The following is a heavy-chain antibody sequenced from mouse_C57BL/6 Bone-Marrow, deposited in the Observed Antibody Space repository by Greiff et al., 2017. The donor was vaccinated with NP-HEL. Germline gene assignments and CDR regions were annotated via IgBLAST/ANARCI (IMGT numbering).Heavy chain of an antibody. CDR2: IYPRSGNT. CDR1: GYTFTSYG. J-gene: IGHJ4*01. D-gene: IGHD2-10*01. Sequence: QVQLQQSGAELARPGASVKLSCKASGYTFTSYGISWVKQRTGQGLEWIGEIYPRSGNTYYNEKFKGKATLTADKSSSTAYMELRSLTSEDSAVYFCARWGLLEYYYAMDYWGQGTSVTVSS. CDR3: ARWGLLEYYYAMDY. V-gene: IGHV1-81*01.